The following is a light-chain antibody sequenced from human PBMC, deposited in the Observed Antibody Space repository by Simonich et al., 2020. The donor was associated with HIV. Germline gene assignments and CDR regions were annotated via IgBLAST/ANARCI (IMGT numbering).Light chain of an antibody. Sequence: EIVMTQSPATLSVSPGERATLSCRASQSVSSNLAWYQQKPGQAPRLLIYGASTRATGIPARLSGSGSGTEFTLTISSLQSEDFATYYCLQHNSYPRTFGQGTKVEIK. CDR1: QSVSSN. CDR2: GAS. CDR3: LQHNSYPRT. J-gene: IGKJ1*01. V-gene: IGKV3-15*01.